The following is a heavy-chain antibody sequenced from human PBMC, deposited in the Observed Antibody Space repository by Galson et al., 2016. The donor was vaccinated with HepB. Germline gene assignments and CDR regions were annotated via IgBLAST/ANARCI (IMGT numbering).Heavy chain of an antibody. CDR2: IRHDGSEK. Sequence: SLRLSCAASGFTFSSYWMSWVRQAPGRGLEWVANIRHDGSEKYYVDSVKGRFTISRDNAKNSLFLQMRSLRAEDTAVYYCARSRLAAAFDPWGQGTLVIVSS. CDR3: ARSRLAAAFDP. J-gene: IGHJ5*02. V-gene: IGHV3-7*03. D-gene: IGHD6-13*01. CDR1: GFTFSSYW.